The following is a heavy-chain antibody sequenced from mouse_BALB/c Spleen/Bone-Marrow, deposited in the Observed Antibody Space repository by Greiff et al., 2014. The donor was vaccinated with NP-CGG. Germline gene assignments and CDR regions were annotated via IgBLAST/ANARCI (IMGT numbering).Heavy chain of an antibody. Sequence: QVQLQQSGAELMKPGASVKISCKATGYTFSSYWIEWIKQRPGHGLEWIGEILPGSVTTNYNGRFKGKATFTADTSSNTAYMQLSSPTSEDSAVYYCARDHFDYWGPGTTLAVSS. CDR2: ILPGSVTT. CDR1: GYTFSSYW. CDR3: ARDHFDY. V-gene: IGHV1-9*01. J-gene: IGHJ2*01.